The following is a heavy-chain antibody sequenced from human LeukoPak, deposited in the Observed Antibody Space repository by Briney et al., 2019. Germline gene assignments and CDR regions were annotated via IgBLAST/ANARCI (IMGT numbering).Heavy chain of an antibody. Sequence: SETLSLTCTVSGGSFSSGSYYWSWIRQPPGEGLEWIGYIYYSGSTNYNPSLKSRVTISVDTSKNQFSLKLSSVTAADTAVYYCAREEGYCSSTSCYKMGFWFDPWGQGTLVTVSS. CDR3: AREEGYCSSTSCYKMGFWFDP. V-gene: IGHV4-61*01. D-gene: IGHD2-2*02. CDR1: GGSFSSGSYY. CDR2: IYYSGST. J-gene: IGHJ5*02.